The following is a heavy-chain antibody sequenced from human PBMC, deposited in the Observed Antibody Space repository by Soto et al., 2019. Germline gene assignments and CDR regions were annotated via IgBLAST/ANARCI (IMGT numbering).Heavy chain of an antibody. V-gene: IGHV1-8*01. CDR3: ARMESFGSLNWFEP. Sequence: GASVKVSCKASGYTFTNNDVSWVRQSAGQGLEWMGWMNPGSGDTGYAQKFQGRVTMTRDISIATAYMELNSLTSEDTAIYYCARMESFGSLNWFEPWRQGPLVTVSS. D-gene: IGHD5-18*01. CDR2: MNPGSGDT. CDR1: GYTFTNND. J-gene: IGHJ5*02.